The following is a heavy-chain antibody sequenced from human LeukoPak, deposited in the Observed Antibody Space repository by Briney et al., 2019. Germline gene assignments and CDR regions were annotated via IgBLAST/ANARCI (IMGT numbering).Heavy chain of an antibody. Sequence: VASVKVSCKASGGTFSSYAISWVRQAPGRGLEWMGGITPIFGTANYAQKFQGRVTITTDESTSTAYMELSSLRSEDTAVYYCARAPTTVTATYDDYWGQGTLVTVSS. D-gene: IGHD4-11*01. CDR2: ITPIFGTA. J-gene: IGHJ4*02. CDR1: GGTFSSYA. CDR3: ARAPTTVTATYDDY. V-gene: IGHV1-69*05.